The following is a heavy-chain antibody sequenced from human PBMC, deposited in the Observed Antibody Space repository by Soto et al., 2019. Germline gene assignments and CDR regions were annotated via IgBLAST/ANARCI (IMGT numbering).Heavy chain of an antibody. D-gene: IGHD1-26*01. J-gene: IGHJ6*02. Sequence: GGSLRLSCAASGFTFSSYSMNWVRQAPGKRLEWVSSISSSSSYIYYADSVKGRFTTSRDNAKNSLYLQMNSLRAEDTAVYYCARAATYYYYGMDVWGQGTTVTVSS. V-gene: IGHV3-21*01. CDR2: ISSSSSYI. CDR1: GFTFSSYS. CDR3: ARAATYYYYGMDV.